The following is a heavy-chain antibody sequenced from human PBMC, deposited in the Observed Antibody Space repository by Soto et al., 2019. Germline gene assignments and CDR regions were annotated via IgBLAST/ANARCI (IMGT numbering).Heavy chain of an antibody. D-gene: IGHD3-16*01. Sequence: GGSLRLSCAASGFSLSPYWMHWVSQVPGRGLEWVARLSSDGFGAAYADSVKGRFFISRDIARNTLSLQMYSLRADDTAVYYCARDLGGPDYWGRGTSVTVSS. J-gene: IGHJ4*02. V-gene: IGHV3-74*03. CDR3: ARDLGGPDY. CDR1: GFSLSPYW. CDR2: LSSDGFGA.